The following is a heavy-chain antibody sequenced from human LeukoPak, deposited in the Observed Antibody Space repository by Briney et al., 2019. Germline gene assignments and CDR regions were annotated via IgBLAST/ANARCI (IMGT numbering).Heavy chain of an antibody. CDR3: ARERLLTGSGCLDC. CDR2: ISSSSRYI. Sequence: GGCLTLSCTACGLTFSSYNMNWVRQAPGKGLEGVSSISSSSRYIRYSDSVEGRFTVSRDSAKNSLYLQMNSLRAEDTAVYYCARERLLTGSGCLDCWGQGTLVTVSS. D-gene: IGHD6-25*01. J-gene: IGHJ4*02. V-gene: IGHV3-21*01. CDR1: GLTFSSYN.